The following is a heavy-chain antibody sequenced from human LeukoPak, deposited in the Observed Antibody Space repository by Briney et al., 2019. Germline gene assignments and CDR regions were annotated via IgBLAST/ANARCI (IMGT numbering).Heavy chain of an antibody. CDR1: GFTFSTYS. CDR3: ATRLNNGDYGNDY. D-gene: IGHD4-17*01. J-gene: IGHJ4*02. Sequence: GGSLRLSCAASGFTFSTYSMNWVRQAPGKGLEWVSTISGSSRYIYFADSVRGRFTISRDNAKNSLYLQMNSLRAEDTAVYYCATRLNNGDYGNDYWGQGTLVTVSS. V-gene: IGHV3-21*01. CDR2: ISGSSRYI.